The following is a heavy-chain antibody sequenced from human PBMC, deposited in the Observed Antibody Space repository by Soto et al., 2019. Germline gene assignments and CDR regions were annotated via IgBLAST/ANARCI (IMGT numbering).Heavy chain of an antibody. CDR2: ISYDGSNK. V-gene: IGHV3-30*18. CDR3: AKDRGGGGEGYYSGMDV. Sequence: PGGSLRLSCAASGFTFSSYGMHWVRQAPGKGLEWVAVISYDGSNKYYADSVKGRFTISRDNSKNTLYLQMNSLRAEDTAVYYCAKDRGGGGEGYYSGMDVWGQGTTVTVSS. CDR1: GFTFSSYG. J-gene: IGHJ6*02. D-gene: IGHD3-10*01.